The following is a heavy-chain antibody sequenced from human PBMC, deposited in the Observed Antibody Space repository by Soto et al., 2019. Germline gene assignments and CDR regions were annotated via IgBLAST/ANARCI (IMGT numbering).Heavy chain of an antibody. CDR1: GYTLTELS. Sequence: GASVKVSCKVSGYTLTELSMHWVRQAPGKGLEWMGGFDPEDGEAIYAQKFQGRVTMTEDTSTDTAYMELSSLRSEDTAVYYCATFADYVWGSYRFDYWGQGTLVTVSS. V-gene: IGHV1-24*01. J-gene: IGHJ4*02. D-gene: IGHD3-16*02. CDR2: FDPEDGEA. CDR3: ATFADYVWGSYRFDY.